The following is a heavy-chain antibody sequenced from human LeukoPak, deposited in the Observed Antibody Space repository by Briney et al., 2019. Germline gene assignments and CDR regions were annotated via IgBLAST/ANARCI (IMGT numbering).Heavy chain of an antibody. V-gene: IGHV4-39*07. D-gene: IGHD3-3*01. CDR2: IYYGGST. Sequence: SETLSLTCTVSGGSISTSSYYWGWIRQPPGKRLEWIGTIYYGGSTYYSPSLKNRVTISVDTSKNQFSLKLSSVTAADTAVYYCARGGALLEWSTWGQGTLVTVSS. CDR1: GGSISTSSYY. CDR3: ARGGALLEWST. J-gene: IGHJ5*02.